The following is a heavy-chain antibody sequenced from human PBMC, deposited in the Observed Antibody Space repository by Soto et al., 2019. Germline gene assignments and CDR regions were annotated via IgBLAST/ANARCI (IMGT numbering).Heavy chain of an antibody. D-gene: IGHD5-12*01. CDR3: ARDPSGYSGYADYYYYMDV. CDR2: IIPILGIA. Sequence: QVQLVQSGAEVKKPGSSVKVSCKASGGTFSSYTISWVRQAPGQGLEWMGRIIPILGIANYAQKFQGRVTITADKSTSTAYMELSSLRSEDTAVYYCARDPSGYSGYADYYYYMDVWGKGTTVTVSS. CDR1: GGTFSSYT. J-gene: IGHJ6*03. V-gene: IGHV1-69*08.